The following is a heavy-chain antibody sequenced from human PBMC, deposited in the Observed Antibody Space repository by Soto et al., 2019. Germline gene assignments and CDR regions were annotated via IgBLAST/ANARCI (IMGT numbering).Heavy chain of an antibody. Sequence: GGSLRLPCAVSGFTLSSHAMSCVRQAPGKGLEWVSAISGSGGSTYYADSVKGRFTISRDNSKNTLYLQMNSLGAEDTAVYYCAKDTLGPDYYYGMNVWGQGTTVTVSS. CDR3: AKDTLGPDYYYGMNV. CDR2: ISGSGGST. V-gene: IGHV3-23*01. CDR1: GFTLSSHA. J-gene: IGHJ6*02.